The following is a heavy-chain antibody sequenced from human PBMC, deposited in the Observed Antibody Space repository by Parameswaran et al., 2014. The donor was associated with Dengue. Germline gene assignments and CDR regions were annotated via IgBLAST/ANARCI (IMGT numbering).Heavy chain of an antibody. J-gene: IGHJ4*02. D-gene: IGHD6-13*01. Sequence: WIRQPPGKGLEWVAVISYDGSNKYYADSVKGRFTISRDNSKNTLYLQMNSLRAEDTAVYYCARDWDTWQQLVRGILDYWGQGTLVTVSS. CDR3: ARDWDTWQQLVRGILDY. V-gene: IGHV3-30-3*01. CDR2: ISYDGSNK.